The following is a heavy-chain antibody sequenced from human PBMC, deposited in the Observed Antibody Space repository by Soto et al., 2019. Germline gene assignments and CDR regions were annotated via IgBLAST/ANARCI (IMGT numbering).Heavy chain of an antibody. CDR3: ARDSVVVAATLYYYYYMDV. D-gene: IGHD2-15*01. CDR2: INAGNGNT. V-gene: IGHV1-3*01. CDR1: GYTFTSYA. Sequence: ASVKVSCKASGYTFTSYAMHWVRQAPGQRLEWMGWINAGNGNTKYSQKFQGRVTITRDTSASTAYMELSSLRSEDAAVYYCARDSVVVAATLYYYYYMDVWGKGTTVTVSS. J-gene: IGHJ6*03.